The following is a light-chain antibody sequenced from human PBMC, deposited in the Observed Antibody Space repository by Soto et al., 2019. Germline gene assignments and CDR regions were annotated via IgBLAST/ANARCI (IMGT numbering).Light chain of an antibody. V-gene: IGKV3-20*01. CDR3: QQYASAPLA. Sequence: EIVLTQSPGTLSLSPGERATLSCRASQSVSSSYLAWYQQKPGQAPRLLMFGASSRATGIPDRFSGSGSGTGFTLTISRLEPEDFAVYYCQQYASAPLAFGGGTRVDVK. CDR2: GAS. CDR1: QSVSSSY. J-gene: IGKJ4*01.